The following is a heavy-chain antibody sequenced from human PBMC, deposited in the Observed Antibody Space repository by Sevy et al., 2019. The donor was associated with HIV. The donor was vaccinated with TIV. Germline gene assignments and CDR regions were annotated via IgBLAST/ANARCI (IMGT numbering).Heavy chain of an antibody. D-gene: IGHD1-26*01. CDR3: ARDLISGSYYQSLDY. CDR1: GFTFSSHA. CDR2: ISSDGNSQ. Sequence: GGSLRLSCAASGFTFSSHAMHWVRQAPGKGLDWVAVISSDGNSQYSADSVKGRFTISRDNSKNTLYLQMDSLRVEDTAVYYCARDLISGSYYQSLDYWGQGTLVTVSS. V-gene: IGHV3-30*04. J-gene: IGHJ4*02.